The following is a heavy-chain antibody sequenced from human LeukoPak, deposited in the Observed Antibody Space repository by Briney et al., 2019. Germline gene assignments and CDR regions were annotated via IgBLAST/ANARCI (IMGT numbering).Heavy chain of an antibody. Sequence: GGSLRLSCAASGFTFSSYAMNWVRQAPGKGLQWVSSISGSGVNTYYADSVKGRFTISRDNSKNTLYLQMNSLRAEDTAVYYCAKVPGRYFDWEGDYWGQGTLVTVSS. J-gene: IGHJ4*02. CDR2: ISGSGVNT. V-gene: IGHV3-23*01. CDR1: GFTFSSYA. CDR3: AKVPGRYFDWEGDY. D-gene: IGHD3-9*01.